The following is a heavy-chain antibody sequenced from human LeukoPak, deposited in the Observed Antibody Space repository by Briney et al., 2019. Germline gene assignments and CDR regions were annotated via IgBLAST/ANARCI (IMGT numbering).Heavy chain of an antibody. D-gene: IGHD5-12*01. CDR2: IHYTGYT. CDR1: GGSFNPYY. J-gene: IGHJ4*02. CDR3: ARHSYSGYDRLFDY. Sequence: SETLSLTCTVSGGSFNPYYWIWVRQPLGKGLEWIGYIHYTGYTNYNPSLKSRGTMSLDTSKNQFSLNLNSVTAADTAVYYCARHSYSGYDRLFDYWGQGIPVTVSS. V-gene: IGHV4-59*08.